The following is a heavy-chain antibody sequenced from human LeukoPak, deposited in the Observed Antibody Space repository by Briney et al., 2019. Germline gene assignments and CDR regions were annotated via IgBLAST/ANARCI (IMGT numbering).Heavy chain of an antibody. V-gene: IGHV4-59*01. Sequence: SETLSLTCTVSGGSISSYYWSWIRQPPGKGLEWIGYIYYSGSTNYNPSLKSRVTISVDTSKNQFSLKLSSVTAADTAVYYCARALPQMASISNLFDYWGQGTLVTVSS. J-gene: IGHJ4*02. D-gene: IGHD5-24*01. CDR1: GGSISSYY. CDR3: ARALPQMASISNLFDY. CDR2: IYYSGST.